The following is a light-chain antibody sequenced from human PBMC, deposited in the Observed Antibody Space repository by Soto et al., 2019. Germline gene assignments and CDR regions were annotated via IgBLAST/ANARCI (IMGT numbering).Light chain of an antibody. CDR2: DAS. J-gene: IGKJ1*01. Sequence: DLQMTQSPSTLSASVGDRVTITCRASQSIGSSLAWYQQKPGKAPNLLISDASSLERGVPSRFSGCGSGTEFTLTFRSLQPDDFATYYCQQYNGYSRTFGQGTKVEIK. CDR3: QQYNGYSRT. V-gene: IGKV1-5*01. CDR1: QSIGSS.